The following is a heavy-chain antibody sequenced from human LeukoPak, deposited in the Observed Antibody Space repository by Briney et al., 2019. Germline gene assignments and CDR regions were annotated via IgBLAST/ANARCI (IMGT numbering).Heavy chain of an antibody. CDR1: ESPFSSYA. V-gene: IGHV3-23*01. J-gene: IGHJ3*02. D-gene: IGHD2-2*01. Sequence: PGGSLNLSCEPPESPFSSYAMSWVGQAPGKGLEWSSAIVGSGGSTYYADSVKGRFTISRDNSKNTLYLQMNSLRAEDTAVYYCAKDIVVVPAPDDAFDIWGQGTMVTVSS. CDR3: AKDIVVVPAPDDAFDI. CDR2: IVGSGGST.